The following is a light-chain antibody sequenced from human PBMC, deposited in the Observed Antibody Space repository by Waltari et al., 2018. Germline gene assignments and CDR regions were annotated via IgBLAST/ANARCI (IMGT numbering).Light chain of an antibody. CDR1: SSDIGYYNY. CDR3: SSYTASTTLI. V-gene: IGLV2-14*01. CDR2: DVS. Sequence: QSALTQPASVSGSPGQSITISCTGTSSDIGYYNYVSWYQQHPSKAPKIMIYDVSNRPSGVSNRFSGSKSGNTASLTISGLQAEDEADYYCSSYTASTTLIFGGGTKLTVL. J-gene: IGLJ2*01.